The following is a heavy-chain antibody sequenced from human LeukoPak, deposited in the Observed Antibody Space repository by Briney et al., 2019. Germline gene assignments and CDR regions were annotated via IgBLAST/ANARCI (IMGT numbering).Heavy chain of an antibody. D-gene: IGHD3-10*01. J-gene: IGHJ5*02. CDR3: ARDSPRLLWFGEPNWFDP. V-gene: IGHV1-18*04. CDR2: IDAYNGNT. CDR1: GYTFTSYG. Sequence: ASVKVSCKASGYTFTSYGINWVRQAPGQGLEWMGWIDAYNGNTNYAQKLQGRVTMTTDTSTSPAYMELRSLRSDDTAVYYCARDSPRLLWFGEPNWFDPWGQGTLVTVSS.